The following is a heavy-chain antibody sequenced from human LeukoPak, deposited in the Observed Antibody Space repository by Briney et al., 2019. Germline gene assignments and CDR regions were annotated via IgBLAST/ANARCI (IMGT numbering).Heavy chain of an antibody. J-gene: IGHJ6*02. CDR1: GGTFSSYA. V-gene: IGHV1-69*13. CDR2: IIPIFGTA. CDR3: ARAELSSASYSYSGMDV. D-gene: IGHD6-6*01. Sequence: SVKVSCKASGGTFSSYAISWVRQAPGQGLEWMGGIIPIFGTANYAQKFQGRVTITADESTSTAYMELSSLRSEDTAVYYCARAELSSASYSYSGMDVWGQGTTVTVSS.